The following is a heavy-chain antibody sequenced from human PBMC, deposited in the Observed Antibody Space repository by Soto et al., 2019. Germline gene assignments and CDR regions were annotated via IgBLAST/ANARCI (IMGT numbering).Heavy chain of an antibody. CDR1: DLSVTSYY. V-gene: IGHV4-59*02. CDR3: TREDYYGSKMHGMDV. CDR2: IYYSGST. J-gene: IGHJ6*02. D-gene: IGHD3-22*01. Sequence: SVTLSLTCTGADLSVTSYYWHWIRPHPGKGMEWIAYIYYSGSTNSNPSLKSRVTVSVDTSKNTLNLQMNSLRAEDTAVYYCTREDYYGSKMHGMDVWGQRTKVTVSS.